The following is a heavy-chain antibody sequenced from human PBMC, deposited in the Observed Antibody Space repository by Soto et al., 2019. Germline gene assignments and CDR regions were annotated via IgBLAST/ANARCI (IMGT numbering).Heavy chain of an antibody. CDR2: IYPGDSDT. J-gene: IGHJ6*02. CDR1: GYSFTSYW. D-gene: IGHD3-9*01. Sequence: GESLKISCKGSGYSFTSYWIGWVRQMPGKGLEWMGIIYPGDSDTRYSPSFQGQVTISADKSISTAYLQWSSLKASDTAMYYCARHKTDTGYDILTGYRPYYYYYGMDVWGQGTTVTVSS. CDR3: ARHKTDTGYDILTGYRPYYYYYGMDV. V-gene: IGHV5-51*01.